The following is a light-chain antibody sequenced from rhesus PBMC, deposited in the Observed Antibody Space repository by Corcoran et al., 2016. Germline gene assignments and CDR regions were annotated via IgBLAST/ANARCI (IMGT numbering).Light chain of an antibody. V-gene: IGKV1-21*01. CDR1: QGISIW. CDR3: QQYNSAPFT. J-gene: IGKJ3*01. Sequence: DIQMTQSPSSLSASVGDRVTITCRASQGISIWLAWYQQNPGKAPRLLLCKESNLQTGVPPRFSGSGSGTDSTLTISSLQPEDFATYYCQQYNSAPFTFGPGTKLDVK. CDR2: KES.